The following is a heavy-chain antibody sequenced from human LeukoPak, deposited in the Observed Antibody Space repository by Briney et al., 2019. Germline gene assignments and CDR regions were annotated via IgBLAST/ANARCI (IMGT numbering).Heavy chain of an antibody. CDR3: ARDNAYLAEDYYYYMDV. D-gene: IGHD2-21*01. CDR1: GGSISSYY. Sequence: KSSETLSLTCTVSGGSISSYYWSWIRQPAGKGLEWIGRIYTSGSTNYNPSLKSRVTMSVDTSENQFSLKLSSVTAADTAVYYCARDNAYLAEDYYYYMDVWGKGTTVTVSS. CDR2: IYTSGST. V-gene: IGHV4-4*07. J-gene: IGHJ6*03.